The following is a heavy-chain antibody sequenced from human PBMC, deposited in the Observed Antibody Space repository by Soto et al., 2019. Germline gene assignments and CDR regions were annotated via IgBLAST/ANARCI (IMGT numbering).Heavy chain of an antibody. CDR2: ISYDGSKK. D-gene: IGHD3-10*01. CDR1: GYTFSSYG. Sequence: GGSLRLSCAAFGYTFSSYGMHWVRQAPGKGLEWVADISYDGSKKQYADSVKGRFTISRDDSMNTLYLQMNSLRAEDTAVYYCAKRMRPGSHKGMDVWGQGTTVTVSS. V-gene: IGHV3-30*18. CDR3: AKRMRPGSHKGMDV. J-gene: IGHJ6*02.